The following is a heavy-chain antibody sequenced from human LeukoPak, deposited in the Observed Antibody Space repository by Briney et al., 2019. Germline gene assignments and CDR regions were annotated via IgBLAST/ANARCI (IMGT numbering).Heavy chain of an antibody. D-gene: IGHD3-10*01. CDR2: IYPADSDT. Sequence: GESLKISCQGSGYNFATYWIGRLRQVPGEGLEWMGLIYPADSDTRYSPSVRGQVTLSADRSVSTAYLQWSSLKTSDTAIYYCARQWIRGNYRYLDSWGQGPLLTLSS. J-gene: IGHJ4*02. CDR1: GYNFATYW. CDR3: ARQWIRGNYRYLDS. V-gene: IGHV5-51*01.